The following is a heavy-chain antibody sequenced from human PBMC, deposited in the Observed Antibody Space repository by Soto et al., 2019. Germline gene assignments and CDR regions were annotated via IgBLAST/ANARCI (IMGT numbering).Heavy chain of an antibody. Sequence: SETLSLTCTVSGGSIRSGDSYWSWIRQPPGKGLEWIGYIYYSGTTYHNPSLKSRVTISLDTSKNQFSLNLNSVTAVDTAVYYCARTRYSDNGGTDYWGQGTLVTVSS. J-gene: IGHJ4*02. CDR1: GGSIRSGDSY. D-gene: IGHD3-22*01. CDR2: IYYSGTT. V-gene: IGHV4-30-4*01. CDR3: ARTRYSDNGGTDY.